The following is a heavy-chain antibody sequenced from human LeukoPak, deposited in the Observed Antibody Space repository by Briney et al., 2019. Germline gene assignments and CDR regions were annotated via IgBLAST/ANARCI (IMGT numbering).Heavy chain of an antibody. J-gene: IGHJ4*02. Sequence: GGSLRLSCAASGFTFTSYAMSWVRQAPGKGLEWVSGISGSGGSTYYADSVKGRFTISRDNSKNTLYLQLNSLTAEDTAVYYCAKEGLYCSSTSCYVENWGQGTLATVSS. D-gene: IGHD2-2*01. CDR2: ISGSGGST. V-gene: IGHV3-23*01. CDR3: AKEGLYCSSTSCYVEN. CDR1: GFTFTSYA.